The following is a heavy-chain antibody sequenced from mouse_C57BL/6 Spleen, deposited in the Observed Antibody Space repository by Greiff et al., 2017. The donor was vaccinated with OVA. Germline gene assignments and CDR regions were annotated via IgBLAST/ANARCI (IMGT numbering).Heavy chain of an antibody. D-gene: IGHD3-2*02. Sequence: QVQLQQSGAELVKPGASVKLSCKASGYTFTSYWMHWVKQRPGQGLEWIGYINPSSGYTKYNQKFKDKATLTADKSSSTAYMQLSSLTYEDSAVYCCARTAQATYFDYWGQGTTLTVSS. J-gene: IGHJ2*01. V-gene: IGHV1-7*01. CDR2: INPSSGYT. CDR1: GYTFTSYW. CDR3: ARTAQATYFDY.